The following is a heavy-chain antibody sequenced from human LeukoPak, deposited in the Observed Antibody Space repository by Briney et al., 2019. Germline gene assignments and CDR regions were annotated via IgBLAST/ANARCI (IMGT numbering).Heavy chain of an antibody. CDR2: ISGSGGST. J-gene: IGHJ4*02. CDR3: AKDHDSSGYYRLGRPYYFDY. CDR1: GFTFSSYA. V-gene: IGHV3-23*01. D-gene: IGHD3-22*01. Sequence: GGSLRLSCAASGFTFSSYAMSWVRQAPGKGLEWVSAISGSGGSTYYADSVKGRFTISRDNSKNTLYLQMNSLRAEDTAVYYCAKDHDSSGYYRLGRPYYFDYWGQGTLVTVSS.